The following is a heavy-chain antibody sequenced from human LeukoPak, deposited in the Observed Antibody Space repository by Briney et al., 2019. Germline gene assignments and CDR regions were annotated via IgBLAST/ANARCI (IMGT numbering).Heavy chain of an antibody. Sequence: ASVKVSCKSSGYIFTGYYMHWVRQAPGQGREWMGWINPNSGGINYAQKFQGRVTMTRDTSISTAYMELSRLRSDDTAVYYCARGSNYSGSGTYYSDYWGQGTLVTVSS. D-gene: IGHD3-10*01. V-gene: IGHV1-2*02. CDR3: ARGSNYSGSGTYYSDY. CDR2: INPNSGGI. J-gene: IGHJ4*02. CDR1: GYIFTGYY.